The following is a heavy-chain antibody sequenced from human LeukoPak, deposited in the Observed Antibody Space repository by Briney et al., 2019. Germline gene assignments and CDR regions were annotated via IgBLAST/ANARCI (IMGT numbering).Heavy chain of an antibody. CDR2: IRSKAYGGTT. CDR3: TRAGDYSSDFDY. Sequence: GGSLRLSCTASGFTFSDYAMSWFRQAPGKGLEWVGFIRSKAYGGTTEYAASVKGRFTISRDDSKSIAYLQMNSLKTEDTAVYYCTRAGDYSSDFDYWGQGTLVTVSS. J-gene: IGHJ4*02. V-gene: IGHV3-49*03. D-gene: IGHD4-11*01. CDR1: GFTFSDYA.